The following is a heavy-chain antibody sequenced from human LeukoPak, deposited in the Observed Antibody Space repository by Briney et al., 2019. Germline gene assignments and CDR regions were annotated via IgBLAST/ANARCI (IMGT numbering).Heavy chain of an antibody. V-gene: IGHV3-30*03. CDR1: GFTFSNSG. CDR3: ARDGPTMIVVVEYYFDY. J-gene: IGHJ4*02. D-gene: IGHD3-22*01. Sequence: PGGSLRLSCAASGFTFSNSGMHWVRQAPGKGLEWVSHISFDGGNQYYVDSVKGRFTISRDNSKNTLYLQMNSLRPEDTAVYYCARDGPTMIVVVEYYFDYWGQGTLVTVSS. CDR2: ISFDGGNQ.